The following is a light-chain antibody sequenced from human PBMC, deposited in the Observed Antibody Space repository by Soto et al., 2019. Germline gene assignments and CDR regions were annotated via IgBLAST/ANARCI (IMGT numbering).Light chain of an antibody. CDR1: SSNIGTNY. CDR2: DNN. V-gene: IGLV1-51*01. Sequence: QSVLTQPPSVSAAPGQKVTISCSGGSSNIGTNYVSWYQHFPGTAPQLLIYDNNKRPSGIPDRFSGSKSGTSATLGITGLQTGDEADYYCVTWDNSQSAPVVFGGGTKLTVL. J-gene: IGLJ2*01. CDR3: VTWDNSQSAPVV.